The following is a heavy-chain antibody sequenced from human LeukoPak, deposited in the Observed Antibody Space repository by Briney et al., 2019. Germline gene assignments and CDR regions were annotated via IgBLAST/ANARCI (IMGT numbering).Heavy chain of an antibody. D-gene: IGHD1-26*01. CDR1: GYTFIDYY. V-gene: IGHV1-2*06. Sequence: ASVKVSCKASGYTFIDYYIHWVRQAPGQGLEWMGRINPNSGGTNYAQKFQGRVTMTRDTSINTAYMEVSRLTSNDTAVYYCARGRVGATDYWGQGTLVTVSS. CDR3: ARGRVGATDY. CDR2: INPNSGGT. J-gene: IGHJ4*02.